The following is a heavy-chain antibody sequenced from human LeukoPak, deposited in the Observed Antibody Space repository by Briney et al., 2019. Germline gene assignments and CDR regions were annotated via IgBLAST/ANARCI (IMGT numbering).Heavy chain of an antibody. D-gene: IGHD3-3*01. V-gene: IGHV1-69*13. CDR3: ARDPCQVGGLCLWSGYSGFDY. Sequence: ASVKVSCKASGGTFSSYAISWVRQAPGQGLEWMGEIIPIFGTANYAQEFQGRVTITADESTSTAYMELSSLRSEDTAVYYCARDPCQVGGLCLWSGYSGFDYWGPGTLVTVSS. CDR1: GGTFSSYA. CDR2: IIPIFGTA. J-gene: IGHJ4*02.